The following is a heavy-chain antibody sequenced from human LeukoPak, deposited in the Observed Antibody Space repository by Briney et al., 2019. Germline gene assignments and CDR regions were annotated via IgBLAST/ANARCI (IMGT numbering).Heavy chain of an antibody. CDR3: ARVAAAGKNYYYYYYMDV. CDR2: IYYSGST. J-gene: IGHJ6*03. CDR1: GGSISSYY. D-gene: IGHD6-13*01. V-gene: IGHV4-59*01. Sequence: SETLSLTXTVSGGSISSYYWSWIRQPPGKGLEWIGYIYYSGSTNYNPSLKSRVTISVDTSKNQFSLKLSSVTAADTAVYYCARVAAAGKNYYYYYYMDVWGKGTTVTVSS.